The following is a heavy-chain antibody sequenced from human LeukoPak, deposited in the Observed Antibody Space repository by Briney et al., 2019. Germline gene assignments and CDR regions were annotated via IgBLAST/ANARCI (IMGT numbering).Heavy chain of an antibody. Sequence: GGSLRLSCAASGFTFSSYSMNWVRQAPGKGLEWVSSISSSSSYIYYADSVKGRFTISRDNAKNSLYLQMNSLRAEDTAVYYCARDSDDYSGSYSWFDPWGQGTLVTVSS. J-gene: IGHJ5*02. V-gene: IGHV3-21*01. CDR1: GFTFSSYS. CDR2: ISSSSSYI. CDR3: ARDSDDYSGSYSWFDP. D-gene: IGHD1-26*01.